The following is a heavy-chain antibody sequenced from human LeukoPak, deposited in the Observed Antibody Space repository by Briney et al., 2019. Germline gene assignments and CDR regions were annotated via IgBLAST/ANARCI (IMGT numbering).Heavy chain of an antibody. CDR1: GFTFSSYG. CDR2: ISYDGSNK. Sequence: PGRSLRLSCAASGFTFSSYGMHWVRQAPGKGLEWVAVISYDGSNKYYADSVKGRFTISGDNSKNTLYLQMNSLRAEDTAVYYCAKGPETYYGSGSIDYWGQGTLVTVSS. J-gene: IGHJ4*02. D-gene: IGHD3-10*01. V-gene: IGHV3-30*18. CDR3: AKGPETYYGSGSIDY.